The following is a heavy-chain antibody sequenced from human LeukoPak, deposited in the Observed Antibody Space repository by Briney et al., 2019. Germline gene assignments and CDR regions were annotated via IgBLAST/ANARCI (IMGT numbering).Heavy chain of an antibody. V-gene: IGHV3-7*01. Sequence: GGSLRLSCAASGFTFSSYWMSWVRQAPGKGLEWVANIKQDGSEKYYVDSVKGRFTISRDNAKNSLYLQTNSLRAEDTAVYYCARDGSFDDYGENIDYWGQGTLVTVSS. D-gene: IGHD4-17*01. J-gene: IGHJ4*02. CDR3: ARDGSFDDYGENIDY. CDR1: GFTFSSYW. CDR2: IKQDGSEK.